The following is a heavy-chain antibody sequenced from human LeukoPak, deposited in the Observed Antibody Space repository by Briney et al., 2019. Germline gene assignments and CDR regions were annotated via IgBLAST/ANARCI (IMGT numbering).Heavy chain of an antibody. D-gene: IGHD6-19*01. J-gene: IGHJ4*02. CDR1: GFTFSSYA. V-gene: IGHV3-30-3*01. CDR2: ISYDGSNK. Sequence: GGSLRLSCAASGFTFSSYAMHWVRQAPGKGLEWVAVISYDGSNKYYADSVKGRFTISRDNSKNTLYLQMNSLRAEDTAVYYCAGDDEYSSGMIDYWGQGTLVTVSS. CDR3: AGDDEYSSGMIDY.